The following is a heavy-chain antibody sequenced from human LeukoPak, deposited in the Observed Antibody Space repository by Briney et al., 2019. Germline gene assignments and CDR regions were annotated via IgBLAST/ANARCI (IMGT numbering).Heavy chain of an antibody. D-gene: IGHD3-10*01. V-gene: IGHV3-30*04. J-gene: IGHJ4*02. Sequence: PGGSLILSCAASGFTFSSYAMHWVRQAPGKGLEWVAVISYDGSNKYYADSVKGRFTISRDNSKNTLYLQMNSLRAEDTAVYYCASEGSGNFDYWGQGTLVTVSS. CDR3: ASEGSGNFDY. CDR1: GFTFSSYA. CDR2: ISYDGSNK.